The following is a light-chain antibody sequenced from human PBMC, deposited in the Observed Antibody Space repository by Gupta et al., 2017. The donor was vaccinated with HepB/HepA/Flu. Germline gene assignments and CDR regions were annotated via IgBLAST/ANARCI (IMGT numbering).Light chain of an antibody. Sequence: EIVFTQSPATLSLSPGERATLSCRASQSVSSYLAWYQQKPGQAPRLLIYDASNRSTGIPARFSGSGSGTDFTLTISSREPEDFAVYYCQQRSNWPPQTFGQGTKVEIK. CDR1: QSVSSY. CDR2: DAS. V-gene: IGKV3-11*01. J-gene: IGKJ1*01. CDR3: QQRSNWPPQT.